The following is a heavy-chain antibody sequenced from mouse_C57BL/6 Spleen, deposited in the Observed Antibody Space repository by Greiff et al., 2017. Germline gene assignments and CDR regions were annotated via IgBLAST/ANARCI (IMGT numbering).Heavy chain of an antibody. J-gene: IGHJ4*01. CDR1: GFTFSDAW. D-gene: IGHD3-2*02. V-gene: IGHV6-6*01. CDR3: TRAQATNYYAMDY. Sequence: EVTLEESGGGLVQPGGSMKLSCAASGFTFSDAWMDWVRQSPEKGLEWVAEIRNKANNHATYYAESVKGRFTISRDDSKSSVYLQMNSLRAEDTGIYYCTRAQATNYYAMDYWGQGTSVTVSS. CDR2: IRNKANNHAT.